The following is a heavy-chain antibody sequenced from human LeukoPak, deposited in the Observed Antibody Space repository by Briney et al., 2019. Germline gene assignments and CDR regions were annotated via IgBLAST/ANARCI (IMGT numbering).Heavy chain of an antibody. V-gene: IGHV4-59*11. J-gene: IGHJ4*02. Sequence: PSETLSLTCTVSGCSISSHYWSWIRQPPGKGLEWIGYIYYSGSTNYNPSLKSRVTISVDTSKNQFSLKLSSVTAADTAVYYCVRVRATYYYGSGSYSFDYWGQGTLVTVSS. CDR2: IYYSGST. D-gene: IGHD3-10*01. CDR3: VRVRATYYYGSGSYSFDY. CDR1: GCSISSHY.